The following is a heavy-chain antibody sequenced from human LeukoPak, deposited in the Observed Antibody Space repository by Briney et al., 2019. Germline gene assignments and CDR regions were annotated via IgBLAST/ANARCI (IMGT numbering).Heavy chain of an antibody. CDR1: GGSISNYY. J-gene: IGHJ3*01. CDR3: ARHAPRDSSGNDAFDV. CDR2: IFFSGSP. D-gene: IGHD3-22*01. Sequence: SETLSLTCTVSGGSISNYYWSWIRQPPGKGLEWIAYIFFSGSPKYNPSLKSRVTISVDTSKSQFSLKVISVTAADTAVYYCARHAPRDSSGNDAFDVWGQGTTVTVSS. V-gene: IGHV4-59*08.